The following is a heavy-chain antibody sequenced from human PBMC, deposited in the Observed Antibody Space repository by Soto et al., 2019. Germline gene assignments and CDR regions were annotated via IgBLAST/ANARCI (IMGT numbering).Heavy chain of an antibody. CDR2: IYSSGST. J-gene: IGHJ4*02. Sequence: SETLSLTCTVSGGSIGGSNYFWGWIRQSPGTGLEWLGTIYSSGSTYYNPSLKSRITMSLDTSKNQFSLNLGSVTAADTAVYYCARHFNYYDSSGPLYFDYWGKGTLVTVSS. D-gene: IGHD3-22*01. CDR3: ARHFNYYDSSGPLYFDY. V-gene: IGHV4-39*01. CDR1: GGSIGGSNYF.